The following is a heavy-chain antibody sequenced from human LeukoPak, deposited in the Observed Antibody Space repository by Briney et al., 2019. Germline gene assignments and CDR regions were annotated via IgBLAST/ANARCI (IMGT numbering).Heavy chain of an antibody. J-gene: IGHJ4*02. CDR1: GFTFSSYS. CDR2: ISSSSSYI. CDR3: ARDFGIGYSSTPTWYD. D-gene: IGHD6-13*01. Sequence: GGSLRLSCAASGFTFSSYSMNWVRQAPGRGLEWVSSISSSSSYIYYADSVKGRFTISRDNAKNSLYLQMNSLRAEDTAVYYCARDFGIGYSSTPTWYDWGQGSLVTVSS. V-gene: IGHV3-21*01.